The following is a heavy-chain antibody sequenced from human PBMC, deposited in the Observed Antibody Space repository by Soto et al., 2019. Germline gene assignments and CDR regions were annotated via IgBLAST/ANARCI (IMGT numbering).Heavy chain of an antibody. CDR1: GVILSRYA. V-gene: IGHV3-23*01. D-gene: IGHD2-2*01. J-gene: IGHJ2*01. CDR3: AKGVLVFYSTSSHRDLHSFPARRSPDL. Sequence: EEERRHSWTASGVILSRYAMIWCRLPPEKGLEWVSTISDSGSTYYAESVKGRLTISRDNSKHTLYLQMNSLRAEDTAVYYCAKGVLVFYSTSSHRDLHSFPARRSPDL. CDR2: ISDSGST.